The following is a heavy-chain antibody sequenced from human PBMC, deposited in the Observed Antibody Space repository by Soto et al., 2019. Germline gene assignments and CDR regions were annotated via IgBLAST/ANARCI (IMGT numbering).Heavy chain of an antibody. CDR2: IYHSGIT. J-gene: IGHJ6*02. Sequence: SETLSLTCSVSGDSITIGGHYWGWIRQSPGKGLEWIGNIYHSGITYYNPSLKSRVTISVDKSKNQFSLKLSSVTAADTAVYYCARVVGGYYYGMDVWGQGTTVTVSS. V-gene: IGHV4-39*07. CDR3: ARVVGGYYYGMDV. CDR1: GDSITIGGHY. D-gene: IGHD2-2*01.